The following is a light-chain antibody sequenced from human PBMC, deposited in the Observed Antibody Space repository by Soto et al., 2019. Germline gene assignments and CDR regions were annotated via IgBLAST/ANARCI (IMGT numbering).Light chain of an antibody. CDR3: QQSYSTPPDT. J-gene: IGKJ2*01. CDR1: QSISSY. CDR2: AAS. V-gene: IGKV1-39*01. Sequence: DIQMTQSPSSLSASVGDRVTITCRASQSISSYLNWYQQKPGKAPKLLIYAASSLQSGVPSRFXGSGSGTDFTLTISSLQPEDFATYYCQQSYSTPPDTFGQGPKLEIK.